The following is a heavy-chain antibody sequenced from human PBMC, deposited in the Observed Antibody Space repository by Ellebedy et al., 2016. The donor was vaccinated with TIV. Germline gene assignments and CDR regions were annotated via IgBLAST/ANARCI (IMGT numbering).Heavy chain of an antibody. CDR3: AREVPGAGIDS. V-gene: IGHV1-18*04. CDR1: GFPFTSYG. D-gene: IGHD6-19*01. CDR2: ISAYNGNT. Sequence: ASVKVSCKASGFPFTSYGITWVRQAPGQGLEWMGWISAYNGNTNYAQKLQGRVTMITDTSTSTAYMELRSLRSDDTAVYYCAREVPGAGIDSWGQGTLVTVSS. J-gene: IGHJ4*02.